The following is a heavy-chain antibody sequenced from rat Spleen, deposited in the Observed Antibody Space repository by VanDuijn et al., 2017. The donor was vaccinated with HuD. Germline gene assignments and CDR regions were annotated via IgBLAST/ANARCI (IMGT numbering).Heavy chain of an antibody. Sequence: EVQLVESDGGLVQPGRSLKLSCAASGFTFSNYGMAWVRQAPTKGLEWVATITNTGGSIYYPDSVKGRFTISRDNAQNTLYLQMNSLRSEDSATYCCTGGGIPWYLDFWGPGSMVTVSS. V-gene: IGHV5-29*01. CDR3: TGGGIPWYLDF. CDR1: GFTFSNYG. CDR2: ITNTGGSI. D-gene: IGHD2-2*01. J-gene: IGHJ1*01.